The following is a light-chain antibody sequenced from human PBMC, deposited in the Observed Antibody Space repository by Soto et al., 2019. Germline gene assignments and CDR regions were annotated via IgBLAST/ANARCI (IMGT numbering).Light chain of an antibody. CDR3: SSYAGSSNV. CDR1: SSDIGGYNY. Sequence: QSALTQPPSASGSPGQSVTISCTGTSSDIGGYNYVSWYQQHPGEAPKLMIYEVNNRPSGVPDRFSGSKSGNTASLTVSGLQAEDEADYYCSSYAGSSNVFGTGTKLTVL. J-gene: IGLJ1*01. CDR2: EVN. V-gene: IGLV2-8*01.